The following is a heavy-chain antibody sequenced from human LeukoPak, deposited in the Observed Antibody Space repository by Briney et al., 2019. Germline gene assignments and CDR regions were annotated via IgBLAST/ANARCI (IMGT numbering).Heavy chain of an antibody. V-gene: IGHV3-23*01. D-gene: IGHD3-16*02. Sequence: GGSLRLSCAASRHTFSNYAMRWVPQAPVQGLERVSANSTSGSSPYYADFGKGRSTMSRDNSKHTLYLQMNSLRDEDTAVYYCAIPGPTYRRFDHWVQGRLVTDCS. CDR1: RHTFSNYA. J-gene: IGHJ4*02. CDR2: NSTSGSSP. CDR3: AIPGPTYRRFDH.